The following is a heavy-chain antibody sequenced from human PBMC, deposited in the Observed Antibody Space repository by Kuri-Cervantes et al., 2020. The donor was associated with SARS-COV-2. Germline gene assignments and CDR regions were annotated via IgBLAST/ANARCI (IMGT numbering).Heavy chain of an antibody. V-gene: IGHV1-8*02. CDR3: ATETITIFGVVNRGWGLEN. CDR2: MNPNSGNT. CDR1: GYTFTSYD. Sequence: ASVKVSCKASGYTFTSYDINWVRQATGQGLEWMGWMNPNSGNTGYAQKFQGRVTMTRNTSISTAYMELSSLRSEDTAVYYCATETITIFGVVNRGWGLENWGQGTLVTVSS. J-gene: IGHJ4*02. D-gene: IGHD3-3*01.